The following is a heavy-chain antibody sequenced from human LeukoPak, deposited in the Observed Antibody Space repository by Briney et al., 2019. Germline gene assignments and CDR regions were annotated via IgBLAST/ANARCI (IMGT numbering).Heavy chain of an antibody. D-gene: IGHD3-3*01. Sequence: PGSSLRLSCAASGFTFSSYAMTWVRQAPGKGLEWVSDIGASGGSPYYADSVKGRFTISRDNSKNTLYVQMNSLRAEDTAVYYCARGYDLLDFWGQGTLVTVSS. J-gene: IGHJ4*02. CDR3: ARGYDLLDF. CDR2: IGASGGSP. V-gene: IGHV3-23*01. CDR1: GFTFSSYA.